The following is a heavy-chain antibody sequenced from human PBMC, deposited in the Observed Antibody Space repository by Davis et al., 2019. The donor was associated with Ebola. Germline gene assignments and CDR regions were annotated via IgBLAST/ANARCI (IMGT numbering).Heavy chain of an antibody. CDR3: ARDAFSLSRYDTEDH. V-gene: IGHV3-48*03. D-gene: IGHD3-9*01. Sequence: PGGSLRLSCAASGFTSYRYEMNWVRQAPGKGLEWVSYISGSATSTFYADSVKGRFTISRDNARDSLYLQMDSLRVEDTAIYYCARDAFSLSRYDTEDHWGQGTLVTVSS. J-gene: IGHJ4*02. CDR1: GFTSYRYE. CDR2: ISGSATST.